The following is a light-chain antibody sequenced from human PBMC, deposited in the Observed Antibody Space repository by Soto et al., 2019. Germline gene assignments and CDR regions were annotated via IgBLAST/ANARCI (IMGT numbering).Light chain of an antibody. V-gene: IGLV2-23*01. J-gene: IGLJ3*02. CDR3: CSYVGSSTWV. Sequence: QSALTQPASVSGSPGQSITISCTGTSSDIGSYNLVSWYQQHPGKAPKLMIYEGSKRRSGVSNRFSGSKSGNTASLTISGLQAEDEADYYCCSYVGSSTWVFGGGTKVTVL. CDR2: EGS. CDR1: SSDIGSYNL.